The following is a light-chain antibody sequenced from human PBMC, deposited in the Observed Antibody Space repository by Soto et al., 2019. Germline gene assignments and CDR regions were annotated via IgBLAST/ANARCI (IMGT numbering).Light chain of an antibody. CDR2: DAS. Sequence: EIVLTQSPATLSLSPGERATLSCRASQSVRNYLAWYQQKPGQAPRLLIYDASNRATGIPGRFSGSGSGTDFTLTIRCLEPEDFAVYYCQQRSNWPWTFGQGTKVEIK. V-gene: IGKV3-11*01. CDR3: QQRSNWPWT. J-gene: IGKJ1*01. CDR1: QSVRNY.